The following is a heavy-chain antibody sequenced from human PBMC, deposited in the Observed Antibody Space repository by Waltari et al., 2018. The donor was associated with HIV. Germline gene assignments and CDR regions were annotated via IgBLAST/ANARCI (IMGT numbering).Heavy chain of an antibody. CDR1: VLPSIRNY. D-gene: IGHD1-26*01. CDR3: ARDPRSSGYYGMDV. V-gene: IGHV3-53*01. Sequence: VQLVESGGGLIEPGGSLRLSCAASVLPSIRNYMSWIRQAPGQGLGWVSVIYNGGSRYYADSVKGRFTISRDNSKNTLSLHMNSLGPEDTAVYYCARDPRSSGYYGMDVWGQGTTVTVSS. J-gene: IGHJ6*02. CDR2: IYNGGSR.